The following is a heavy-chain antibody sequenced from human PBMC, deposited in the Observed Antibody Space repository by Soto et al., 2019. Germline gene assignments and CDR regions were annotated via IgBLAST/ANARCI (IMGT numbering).Heavy chain of an antibody. J-gene: IGHJ5*01. CDR2: ISSNSDTI. V-gene: IGHV3-9*02. CDR3: AKDMKWGGMTTIHCFDS. D-gene: IGHD4-17*01. CDR1: GFTADDYA. Sequence: EVQLVESGGGLVQPGRSLRLSCVASGFTADDYAMHWVRQAPGKGLEWGSGISSNSDTIDYADSVKGRFTISRDNAKNSLFLQMNSLRPEDTALYYCAKDMKWGGMTTIHCFDSWGQGTLVTVSS.